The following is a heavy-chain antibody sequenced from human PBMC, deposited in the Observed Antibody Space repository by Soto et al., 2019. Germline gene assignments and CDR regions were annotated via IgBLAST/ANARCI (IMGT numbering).Heavy chain of an antibody. D-gene: IGHD2-21*02. V-gene: IGHV4-39*07. CDR2: IYYSGST. CDR1: GGSISSSSFH. Sequence: PSETLSLTCTVSGGSISSSSFHWGWIRQPPGKGLEWIGSIYYSGSTYYSPSLKSRVTISVDTSKNQFSLKLSSVTAADTAVYYCARYVVVTAAENWFDPWGQGTLVTVSS. CDR3: ARYVVVTAAENWFDP. J-gene: IGHJ5*02.